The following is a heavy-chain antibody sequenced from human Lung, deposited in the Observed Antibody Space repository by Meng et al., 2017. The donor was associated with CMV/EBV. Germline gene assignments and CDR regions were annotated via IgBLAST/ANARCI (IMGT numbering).Heavy chain of an antibody. CDR3: AKAYSGSWYREYYDY. CDR1: GFTFSSFA. J-gene: IGHJ4*02. CDR2: ITASGGST. Sequence: GGSXRLXCAASGFTFSSFAMSWVRQAPGKGLEWDSAITASGGSTYYADSVKGRFTISRDNSKNTLYLQMNSLRAEDTAVYYCAKAYSGSWYREYYDYWGQGTLVTVSS. D-gene: IGHD6-13*01. V-gene: IGHV3-23*01.